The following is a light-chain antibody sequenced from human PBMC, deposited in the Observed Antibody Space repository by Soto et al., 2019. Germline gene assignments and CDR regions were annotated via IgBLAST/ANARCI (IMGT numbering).Light chain of an antibody. CDR2: GAS. Sequence: EIEMPQSPATLPVSPGERATLSCRASQSVSTNLAWYQQKPVQAPRLLIYGASTRSPGFPSRFTGSGSGTEFTLTIRRLQSEDFAVYYCQQYNDWPSNTFGQGTKLEIK. V-gene: IGKV3-15*01. CDR3: QQYNDWPSNT. J-gene: IGKJ2*01. CDR1: QSVSTN.